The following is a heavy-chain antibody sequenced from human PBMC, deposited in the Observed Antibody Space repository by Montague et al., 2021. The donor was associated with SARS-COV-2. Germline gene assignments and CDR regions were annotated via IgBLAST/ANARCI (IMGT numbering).Heavy chain of an antibody. CDR2: ISGSGGRT. J-gene: IGHJ4*02. D-gene: IGHD6-13*01. Sequence: SLRLSCAASEFTFSSYAMSWVRQAPGKGLEWVSAISGSGGRTYYADSVKGRFTLSRDNSKNTLYLQMNSLRAEDTAVYYCAKAAFGSSNYFDYWGQGTLVTVSS. CDR3: AKAAFGSSNYFDY. V-gene: IGHV3-23*01. CDR1: EFTFSSYA.